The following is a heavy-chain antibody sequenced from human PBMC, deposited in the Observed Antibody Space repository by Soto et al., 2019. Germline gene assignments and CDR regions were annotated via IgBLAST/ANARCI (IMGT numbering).Heavy chain of an antibody. V-gene: IGHV3-21*06. J-gene: IGHJ4*02. CDR2: INSGGTYR. D-gene: IGHD3-10*01. CDR3: ARGLTTYGSPHFDY. Sequence: EVQLVESGGGLVKRGGSLTLSCAASGFMFSSYRMNWVRQAPGKGLEWVSSINSGGTYRYYADSVQGRFTISRNNARNSFYLQMSSLGVEDTAVYYCARGLTTYGSPHFDYWGQGTLVTVFS. CDR1: GFMFSSYR.